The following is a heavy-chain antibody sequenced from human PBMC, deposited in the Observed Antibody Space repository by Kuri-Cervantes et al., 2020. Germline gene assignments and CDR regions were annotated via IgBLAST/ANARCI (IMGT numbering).Heavy chain of an antibody. CDR1: GFTFSDYY. Sequence: GESLKISCAASGFTFSDYYMSWIRQAPGKGLEWVSYISSSNGAMYYADSVKGRFILSRDNAKNSLYLLMNGLRVEDTAVYYCARGSIRGHFDYWGQGTLVTVSS. CDR2: ISSSNGAM. CDR3: ARGSIRGHFDY. V-gene: IGHV3-11*04. J-gene: IGHJ4*02. D-gene: IGHD2-21*01.